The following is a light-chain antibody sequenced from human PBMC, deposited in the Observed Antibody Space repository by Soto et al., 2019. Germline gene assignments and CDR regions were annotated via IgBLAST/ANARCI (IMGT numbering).Light chain of an antibody. CDR2: EVT. J-gene: IGLJ3*02. CDR1: NSDVGGYNY. CDR3: SSYTSSSTLGLWV. V-gene: IGLV2-14*01. Sequence: QSALTQPASVSGSPGQSITISCTGTNSDVGGYNYVSWYQQHPGKPPKLMIYEVTSRPSGVSNRFSGSKSGNTASLTISGLQAEDEADYYCSSYTSSSTLGLWVFGGGTKLTVL.